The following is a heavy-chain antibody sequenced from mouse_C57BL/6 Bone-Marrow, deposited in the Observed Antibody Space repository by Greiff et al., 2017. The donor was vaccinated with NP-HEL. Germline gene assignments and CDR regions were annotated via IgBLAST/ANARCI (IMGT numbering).Heavy chain of an antibody. CDR1: GYTFTDYE. Sequence: VKLVESGAELVRPGASVTLSCKASGYTFTDYEMHWVKQTPVHGLEWIGAIDPETGGTAYNQKFKGKAILTADKSSSTAYMELRSLTSEDSAVYYCTREGWLLLGFAYWGQGTLVTVSA. D-gene: IGHD2-3*01. CDR2: IDPETGGT. V-gene: IGHV1-15*01. CDR3: TREGWLLLGFAY. J-gene: IGHJ3*01.